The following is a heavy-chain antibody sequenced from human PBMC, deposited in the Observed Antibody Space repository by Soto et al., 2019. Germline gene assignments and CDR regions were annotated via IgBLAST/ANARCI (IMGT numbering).Heavy chain of an antibody. Sequence: SQTLSLTCAISGDSVSSNSAAWNWIRQSPSRGLEWLGRTYYRSKWYNDYAVSVKSRITINPDTSKNQFSLQLNSVTPEDTAVYYCARGAGYDFWSGSRAFDIWGQGTMVTVSS. CDR2: TYYRSKWYN. CDR3: ARGAGYDFWSGSRAFDI. J-gene: IGHJ3*02. CDR1: GDSVSSNSAA. D-gene: IGHD3-3*01. V-gene: IGHV6-1*01.